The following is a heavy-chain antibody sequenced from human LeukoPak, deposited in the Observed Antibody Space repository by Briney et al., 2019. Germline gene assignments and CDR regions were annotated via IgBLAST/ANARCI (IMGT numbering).Heavy chain of an antibody. CDR1: GFTLTNYV. D-gene: IGHD6-13*01. V-gene: IGHV3-13*01. CDR3: ASSPAYSSSWYAIDN. J-gene: IGHJ4*02. Sequence: GGCLRLSCAASGFTLTNYVIRWGRQTAGRGLGWGSGIGTAGDTYYPASVKGRFTISRENGKSSLYLQMNSLSAGDTAVYYCASSPAYSSSWYAIDNWGQGTLVTVSS. CDR2: IGTAGDT.